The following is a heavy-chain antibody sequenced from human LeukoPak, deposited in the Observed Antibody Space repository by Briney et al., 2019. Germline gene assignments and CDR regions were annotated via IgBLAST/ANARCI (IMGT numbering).Heavy chain of an antibody. CDR2: ISYDGSNK. D-gene: IGHD3-22*01. V-gene: IGHV3-30*18. CDR1: GFTFSSYG. Sequence: PGGSLRLSCAASGFTFSSYGMHWVRQAPGKGLEWVAVISYDGSNKYYEDSAKGRFTISRENSKNTLYLQLNSLRAEDTAVYYCANDGHYDSSGYYGVFDYWGQGSLVTVSS. J-gene: IGHJ4*02. CDR3: ANDGHYDSSGYYGVFDY.